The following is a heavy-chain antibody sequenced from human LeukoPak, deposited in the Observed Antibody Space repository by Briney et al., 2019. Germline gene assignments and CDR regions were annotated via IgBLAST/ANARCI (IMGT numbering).Heavy chain of an antibody. CDR2: ISYDGSNK. Sequence: GGSLRLSCAASGFTFSSYGMHWVRQAPGKALEWVAVISYDGSNKYYADSVKGRFTISRDNSKNSLYLQMNSLRAEDTAVYYCAKEGYADAFDIWCQGTMVTVSS. CDR3: AKEGYADAFDI. V-gene: IGHV3-30*18. CDR1: GFTFSSYG. D-gene: IGHD1-1*01. J-gene: IGHJ3*02.